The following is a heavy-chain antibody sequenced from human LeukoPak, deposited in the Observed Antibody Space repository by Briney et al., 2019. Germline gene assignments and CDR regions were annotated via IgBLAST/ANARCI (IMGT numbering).Heavy chain of an antibody. V-gene: IGHV3-48*04. CDR3: ARRFRD. D-gene: IGHD5-24*01. J-gene: IGHJ4*02. CDR1: GFTFSSYS. Sequence: PGGSLRLSCAASGFTFSSYSMNWVRQAPGKGLEWVSYIKHDGSLKTYADSVKGRFTISRDDMRNSLSLQMNGLRPEDTAIYYCARRFRDWGQGILVTVS. CDR2: IKHDGSLK.